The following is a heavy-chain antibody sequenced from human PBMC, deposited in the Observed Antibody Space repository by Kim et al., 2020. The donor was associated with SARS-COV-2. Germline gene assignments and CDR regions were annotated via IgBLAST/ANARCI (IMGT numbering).Heavy chain of an antibody. V-gene: IGHV1-69*01. D-gene: IGHD6-19*01. CDR3: ARESRKRGWYFDY. Sequence: YAQKFQGRVTIPADESTSTAYMELSSLRSEDTAVYYCARESRKRGWYFDYWGQGTLVTVSS. J-gene: IGHJ4*02.